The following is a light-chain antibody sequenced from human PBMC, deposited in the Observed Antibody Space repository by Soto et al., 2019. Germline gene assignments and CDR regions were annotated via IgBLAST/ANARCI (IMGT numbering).Light chain of an antibody. CDR2: AAS. Sequence: DIQMTQSPSSPSAPVGDRVTITCRASQSVNTYLHWYQQKPGKAPKLLIFAASNLQSGVPSRFSGSGSGTNFTLSLNSLQPEDFATYYCQQGYSNPWTFGQGTKVEIK. V-gene: IGKV1-39*01. J-gene: IGKJ1*01. CDR3: QQGYSNPWT. CDR1: QSVNTY.